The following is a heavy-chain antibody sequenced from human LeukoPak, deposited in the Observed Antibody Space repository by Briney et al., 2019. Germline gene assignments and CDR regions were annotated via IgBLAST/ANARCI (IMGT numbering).Heavy chain of an antibody. J-gene: IGHJ4*02. D-gene: IGHD4-17*01. CDR3: AKGNYGEKIDY. CDR2: ISGSSGGT. Sequence: GGSLRLSCAASGFTFSNYAMSWVRQAPGKGLEWVSGISGSSGGTYYADSVKGRFTISRDNSKNTLYLQMNSLRAEDTAVYYCAKGNYGEKIDYWGPGTLVTVSS. V-gene: IGHV3-23*01. CDR1: GFTFSNYA.